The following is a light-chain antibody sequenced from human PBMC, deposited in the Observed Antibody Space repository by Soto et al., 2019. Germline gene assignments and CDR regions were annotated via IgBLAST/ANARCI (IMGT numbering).Light chain of an antibody. CDR1: SSDVRDYNY. CDR3: SSYTTTNTLI. CDR2: EVR. J-gene: IGLJ2*01. Sequence: QSALTQPASVSGSPGQSITISCTGSSSDVRDYNYVSWYQQHPGKAPKVLIYEVRNRPSGVSNRFSGSKSGNTASLTISGLQADDEADYYCSSYTTTNTLIFGGGTKLTVL. V-gene: IGLV2-14*01.